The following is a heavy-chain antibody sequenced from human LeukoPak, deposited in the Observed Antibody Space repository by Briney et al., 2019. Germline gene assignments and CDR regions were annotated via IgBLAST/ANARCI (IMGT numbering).Heavy chain of an antibody. Sequence: PGGSLRLSCAASGFTFSSYEVNWVRQAPGKGLEWVSYISSSGSAIYYADSVKGRFTISRDNAKNSLYLQMNGLRAEDTAVYYCATDRGAAFDDWGQGTLVTVSS. J-gene: IGHJ4*02. CDR2: ISSSGSAI. CDR1: GFTFSSYE. CDR3: ATDRGAAFDD. V-gene: IGHV3-48*03. D-gene: IGHD3-10*01.